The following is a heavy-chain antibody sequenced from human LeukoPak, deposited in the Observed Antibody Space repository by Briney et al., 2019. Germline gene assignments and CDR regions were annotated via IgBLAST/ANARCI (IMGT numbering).Heavy chain of an antibody. D-gene: IGHD3-22*01. Sequence: ASVKVSCKVSGYTLTEYSIHWVRQAPGKGLEWMGGFDPEDGETICAQKFQGRVTMTEDTSTDTAYMDLSSLISDDTAVYYCAAVEREYFDTSGYFDYWGQGTLVTVSS. CDR3: AAVEREYFDTSGYFDY. V-gene: IGHV1-24*01. J-gene: IGHJ4*02. CDR2: FDPEDGET. CDR1: GYTLTEYS.